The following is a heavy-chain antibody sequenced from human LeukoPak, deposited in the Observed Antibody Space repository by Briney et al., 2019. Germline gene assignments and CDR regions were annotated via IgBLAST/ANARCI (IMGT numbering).Heavy chain of an antibody. Sequence: GGSLRLSCAASGFTSDDYGMRWVRQAPGKGLEWVSGINWNGGSTGYADSVKGRFTISRDNAKNSLYLQMNSLRAEDTALYSCARGGGPRGVVPAAPIDYWGQGTLVTVSS. V-gene: IGHV3-20*04. J-gene: IGHJ4*02. CDR2: INWNGGST. CDR1: GFTSDDYG. D-gene: IGHD2-2*01. CDR3: ARGGGPRGVVPAAPIDY.